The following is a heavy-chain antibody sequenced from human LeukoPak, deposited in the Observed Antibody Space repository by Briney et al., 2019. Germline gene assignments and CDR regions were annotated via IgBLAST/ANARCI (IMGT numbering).Heavy chain of an antibody. J-gene: IGHJ4*02. D-gene: IGHD5-18*01. CDR1: GFGISNFW. CDR2: INSDGSST. Sequence: GGSLRLSFAASGFGISNFWMHWVRQAPGKGLVWVSRINSDGSSTTYADSVKGRFTISRDNAKNSLYLQMKSLRAEDTAVYYCARDRGSRRYNDGYSEYWGQGTLVTVSS. V-gene: IGHV3-74*01. CDR3: ARDRGSRRYNDGYSEY.